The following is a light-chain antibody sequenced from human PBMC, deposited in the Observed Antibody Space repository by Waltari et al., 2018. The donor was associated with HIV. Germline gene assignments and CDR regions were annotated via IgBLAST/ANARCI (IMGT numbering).Light chain of an antibody. Sequence: QFVLTQPPSVSGAPGQRVTLSCTGTSPNIGAGYDVHWYHQVPGRAPKLLIYGNNKRPAGVPDRFAGSKSGTSASLAITGLQAEDEADYYCQSYDSSLSGSGVVFGGGTKLTVL. V-gene: IGLV1-40*01. J-gene: IGLJ2*01. CDR3: QSYDSSLSGSGVV. CDR1: SPNIGAGYD. CDR2: GNN.